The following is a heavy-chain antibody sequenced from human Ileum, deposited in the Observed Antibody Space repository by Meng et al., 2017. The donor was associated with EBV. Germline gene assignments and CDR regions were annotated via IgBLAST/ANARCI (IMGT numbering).Heavy chain of an antibody. CDR1: GGSISSSSSY. D-gene: IGHD1-14*01. CDR2: VVYSGTT. Sequence: EPVPCMVKPSEPLSLSCTVSGGSISSSSSYWAWFRQPPGEGLEWIGSVVYSGTTYYTSSLKSRVSISVDTSKNQFSLKLSSVTAADTAVYYCARHHHSPTFDYWGQGTLVTVSS. CDR3: ARHHHSPTFDY. J-gene: IGHJ4*02. V-gene: IGHV4-39*01.